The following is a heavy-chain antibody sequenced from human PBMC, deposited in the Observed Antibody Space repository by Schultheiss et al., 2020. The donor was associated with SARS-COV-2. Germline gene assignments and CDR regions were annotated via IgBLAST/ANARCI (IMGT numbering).Heavy chain of an antibody. D-gene: IGHD1-26*01. CDR1: GFTFSDYY. V-gene: IGHV3-15*01. CDR2: IKSKTDGGTT. J-gene: IGHJ4*02. CDR3: TTDDVGGY. Sequence: GESLKISCAASGFTFSDYYMSWIRQAPGKGLEWVGRIKSKTDGGTTDYAAPVKGRFTISRDDSKNTLYLQMNSLKTEDTAVYYCTTDDVGGYWGQGTLVTVSS.